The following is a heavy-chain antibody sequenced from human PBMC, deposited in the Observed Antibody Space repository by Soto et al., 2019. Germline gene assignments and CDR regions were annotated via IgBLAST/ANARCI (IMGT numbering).Heavy chain of an antibody. CDR3: ARSLIVVVPAAIYYYGMDV. Sequence: PGGSLRLSCAASGFTFSSYEMNWVRQATGKGLEWVSYISSSGSTIYYADSVKGRFTISRDNAKNSLYLQMNSLRAEDTAVYYCARSLIVVVPAAIYYYGMDVWGQGTTVTVSS. CDR1: GFTFSSYE. V-gene: IGHV3-48*03. D-gene: IGHD2-2*01. J-gene: IGHJ6*02. CDR2: ISSSGSTI.